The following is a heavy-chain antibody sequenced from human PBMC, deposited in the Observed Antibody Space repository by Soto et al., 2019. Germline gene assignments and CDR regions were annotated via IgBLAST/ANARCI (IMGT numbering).Heavy chain of an antibody. Sequence: NESGPTLVTPTQTLTLTCIFSGFSFSADGVGVGWIRQPPGKALEWLALIYWDDDTRYRPSLKSRLTITKDSSKNQVVLTMTNMDPLDTATYYCAHAFGGTSWPNDAFDVWGQGTVVTVSS. D-gene: IGHD3-16*01. CDR3: AHAFGGTSWPNDAFDV. CDR2: IYWDDDT. V-gene: IGHV2-5*02. CDR1: GFSFSADGVG. J-gene: IGHJ3*01.